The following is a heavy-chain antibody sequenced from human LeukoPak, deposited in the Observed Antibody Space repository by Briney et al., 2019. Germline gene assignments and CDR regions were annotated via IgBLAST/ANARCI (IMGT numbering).Heavy chain of an antibody. CDR2: INHSGST. Sequence: SETLSLTCAVYGGSFSGYYWSWIRQPPGKGLEWIGEINHSGSTNYNPSLKSRVTISVDTSKNQFSLKLSSVTAADTAVYYCARGQRNYYYYYGMDVWGQGTTATVSS. V-gene: IGHV4-34*01. J-gene: IGHJ6*02. CDR1: GGSFSGYY. CDR3: ARGQRNYYYYYGMDV.